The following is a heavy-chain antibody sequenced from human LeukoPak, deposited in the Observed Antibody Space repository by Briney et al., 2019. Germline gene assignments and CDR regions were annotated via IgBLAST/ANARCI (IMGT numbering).Heavy chain of an antibody. CDR1: GGSISSYY. CDR3: ARVHDYGDFDAFDI. Sequence: SETLSLTCTVSGGSISSYYWSWIRQPPGKGLEWIGYIYYSGSTNYNPSLKRRVTISVDTSKNQFSLKLSSVTAADTAVYYCARVHDYGDFDAFDIWGQGTMVTVSS. J-gene: IGHJ3*02. D-gene: IGHD4-17*01. CDR2: IYYSGST. V-gene: IGHV4-59*01.